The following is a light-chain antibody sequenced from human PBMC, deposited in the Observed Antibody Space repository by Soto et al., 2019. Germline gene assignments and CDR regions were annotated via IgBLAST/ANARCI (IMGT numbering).Light chain of an antibody. Sequence: ALTQPRSVSGSPGQSVTISCTGTSSDVGGYDFVSWYQQHPGKAPKLMISDVSKRPSGVPDRFSGSKSGNTASLTISGLQAEDEADYYCCSYAGDLALFGGGTKVTVL. J-gene: IGLJ2*01. CDR3: CSYAGDLAL. CDR2: DVS. V-gene: IGLV2-11*01. CDR1: SSDVGGYDF.